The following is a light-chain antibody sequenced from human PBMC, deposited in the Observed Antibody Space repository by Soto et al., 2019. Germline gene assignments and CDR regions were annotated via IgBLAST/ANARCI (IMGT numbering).Light chain of an antibody. V-gene: IGLV4-69*01. J-gene: IGLJ2*01. CDR3: QTWGTGLDGV. CDR2: LNSDGSH. Sequence: QSVLTQSPSASASLGASVKLTCTLSSGHSNYAIAWHQQQPEKGPRYLMKLNSDGSHSKGDGIPDRFSGSSSGAECYLTISSLQAEDEGDYDCQTWGTGLDGVVGGGTKHTVL. CDR1: SGHSNYA.